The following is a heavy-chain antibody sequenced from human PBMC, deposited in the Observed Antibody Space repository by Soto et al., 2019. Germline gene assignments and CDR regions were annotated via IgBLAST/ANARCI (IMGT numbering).Heavy chain of an antibody. Sequence: ASVKVSCKASGYTFTSCYMHWVRQAPGQGLEWMGIINPSGGSTSYAQKFQGRVTMTRDTSTSTVYMELSSLRSEDTAVYYCATLVRGVITTRDYYYGMDVWGQGTTVTVSS. CDR1: GYTFTSCY. CDR3: ATLVRGVITTRDYYYGMDV. J-gene: IGHJ6*02. CDR2: INPSGGST. D-gene: IGHD3-10*01. V-gene: IGHV1-46*01.